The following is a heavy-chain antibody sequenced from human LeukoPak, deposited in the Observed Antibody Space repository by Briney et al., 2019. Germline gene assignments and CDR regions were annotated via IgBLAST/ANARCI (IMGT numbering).Heavy chain of an antibody. CDR2: INPSGGST. CDR1: GYTFTSYY. J-gene: IGHJ6*02. D-gene: IGHD2-15*01. Sequence: ASVKVSCKASGYTFTSYYMHWVRQAPGQGLEWMGIINPSGGSTSYAQKFQGRVTMTRDTSTSTVYMELSSPRSEDTAVYYCARDRLDIVVVVAATLDYGMDVWGQGTTVTVSS. V-gene: IGHV1-46*01. CDR3: ARDRLDIVVVVAATLDYGMDV.